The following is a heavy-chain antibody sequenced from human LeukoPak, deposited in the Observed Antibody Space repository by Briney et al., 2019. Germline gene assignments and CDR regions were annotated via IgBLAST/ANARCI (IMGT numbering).Heavy chain of an antibody. D-gene: IGHD3-16*01. J-gene: IGHJ4*02. CDR3: ARDKTFGGVHDY. CDR1: GFTFSDYY. CDR2: ISYDGNSM. V-gene: IGHV3-11*01. Sequence: GGSLRLSCAASGFTFSDYYMSWIRQAPGKGLEWVSYISYDGNSMYYADSVKGRFTISRDNAKKSFYLQINGLRAEDTAVYYCARDKTFGGVHDYWGLGTLVTVSS.